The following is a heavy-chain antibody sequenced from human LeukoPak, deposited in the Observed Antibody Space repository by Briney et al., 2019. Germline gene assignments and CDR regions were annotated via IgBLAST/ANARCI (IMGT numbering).Heavy chain of an antibody. CDR3: AKYGSGQLWLLGWYFDF. CDR1: GYTFYNYA. J-gene: IGHJ2*01. D-gene: IGHD3-16*01. V-gene: IGHV3-23*01. Sequence: GSLILSCAASGYTFYNYAVTWVRQAPGKGLEWVSSISHDGASTHYADSGKGRFTISRDNSKNTVFLQMDSLRAEDTAVYFCAKYGSGQLWLLGWYFDFWGRGTLVSVSS. CDR2: ISHDGAST.